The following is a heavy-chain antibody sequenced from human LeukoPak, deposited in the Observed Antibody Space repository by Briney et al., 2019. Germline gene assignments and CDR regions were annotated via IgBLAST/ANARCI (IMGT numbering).Heavy chain of an antibody. CDR2: IYYSGST. CDR3: AREGEYSSSSSCLFDY. Sequence: PSETLSLTCTVSGGSISSSNYYWGWIRQPPGKGLEWIGSIYYSGSTYYNPSLKSRVTISVDTSKNQFSLKLSSVTAADTAVYYCAREGEYSSSSSCLFDYWGQGTLVTVSS. V-gene: IGHV4-39*02. J-gene: IGHJ4*02. CDR1: GGSISSSNYY. D-gene: IGHD6-6*01.